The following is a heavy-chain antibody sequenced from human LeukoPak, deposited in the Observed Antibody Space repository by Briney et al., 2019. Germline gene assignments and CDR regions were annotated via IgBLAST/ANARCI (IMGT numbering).Heavy chain of an antibody. Sequence: GGSLRLSCAASGFTFSSYWMSWVRQAPGKGLEWVANIKQDGSEKYYVDSVKGRFTISRDNAKNSLYLQMNSLRAEDTAVYYCARGERYYYDSSGYPLGLFDYWGQGTLVTVSS. CDR2: IKQDGSEK. V-gene: IGHV3-7*01. D-gene: IGHD3-22*01. CDR1: GFTFSSYW. CDR3: ARGERYYYDSSGYPLGLFDY. J-gene: IGHJ4*02.